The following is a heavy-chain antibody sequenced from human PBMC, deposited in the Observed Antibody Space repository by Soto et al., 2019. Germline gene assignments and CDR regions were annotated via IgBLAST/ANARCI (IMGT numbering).Heavy chain of an antibody. V-gene: IGHV1-24*01. Sequence: ASVKVSCKVSGYTLTELSMHWVRQAPGKGLEWMGGFDPEDGETVYAQKFQGRVTMTEDTSTDTAYMELSSLRSEDTAVYYCATGPPIVGATGPRYWGQGTLVTVSS. D-gene: IGHD1-26*01. CDR3: ATGPPIVGATGPRY. CDR1: GYTLTELS. J-gene: IGHJ4*02. CDR2: FDPEDGET.